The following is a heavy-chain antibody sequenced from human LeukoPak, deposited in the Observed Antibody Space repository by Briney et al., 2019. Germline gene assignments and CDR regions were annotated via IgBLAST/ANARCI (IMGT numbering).Heavy chain of an antibody. D-gene: IGHD2-8*01. J-gene: IGHJ5*02. CDR1: GFTFSDHA. CDR2: TNGNGGGS. V-gene: IGHV3-23*01. CDR3: AKDEAAVYCTNGVCYPYNWFDP. Sequence: PGGSLRLSCAASGFTFSDHAMSWVRQAPAKGLEWVSSTNGNGGGSYYIDSVKGRFTISRDNSKNTLYLQMNSLRAEDTAVYYCAKDEAAVYCTNGVCYPYNWFDPWGQGTLVTVSS.